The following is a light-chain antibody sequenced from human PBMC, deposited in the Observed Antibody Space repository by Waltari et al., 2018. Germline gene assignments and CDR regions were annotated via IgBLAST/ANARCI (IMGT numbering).Light chain of an antibody. CDR3: QTGGHGTWV. CDR2: VNSDGSH. V-gene: IGLV4-69*01. Sequence: QLVLTQSPSASASLGASVKLTCTLSSGHSSNVIAWLQQQSEKGPRYLMKVNSDGSHSKGDEIPDRFSGSSSGAERYLTIAGLQSEDEADYYCQTGGHGTWVFGGGTKLTVL. J-gene: IGLJ3*02. CDR1: SGHSSNV.